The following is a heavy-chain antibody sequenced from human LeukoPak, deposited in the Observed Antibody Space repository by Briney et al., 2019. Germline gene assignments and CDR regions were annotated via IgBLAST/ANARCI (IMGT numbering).Heavy chain of an antibody. CDR2: INPNSGGT. Sequence: ASVKVSCKASGYTFTGYYMHWVRQAPGQGLEWMGWINPNSGGTNYAQKFQGRVTMTRDTSISTAYMELSRRRSDDTAVYYCARDQSRRSGWLDWGQGTLVTVSS. CDR1: GYTFTGYY. CDR3: ARDQSRRSGWLD. J-gene: IGHJ4*02. D-gene: IGHD6-19*01. V-gene: IGHV1-2*02.